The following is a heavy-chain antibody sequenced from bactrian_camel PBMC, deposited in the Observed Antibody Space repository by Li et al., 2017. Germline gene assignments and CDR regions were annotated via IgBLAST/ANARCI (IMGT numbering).Heavy chain of an antibody. CDR3: ARGADNTWNAPGY. CDR1: THSTTNCG. V-gene: IGHV3S53*01. Sequence: HVQLVESGGGSVQAGGSLKLSCTASTHSTTNCGVHWLRQAPGKEREGVAFIDAGDRTKHAESVKGRFTISKDNDKNTVYLQMNSLKPSDTAVYYCARGADNTWNAPGYWGQGTQVTVS. J-gene: IGHJ4*01. CDR2: IDAGDRT. D-gene: IGHD1*01.